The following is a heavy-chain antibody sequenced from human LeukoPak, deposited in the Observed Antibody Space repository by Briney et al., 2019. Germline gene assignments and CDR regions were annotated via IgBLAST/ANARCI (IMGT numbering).Heavy chain of an antibody. J-gene: IGHJ4*02. CDR2: ISYSGST. CDR1: GDSISSFY. CDR3: ARGVVAAPQTFDY. Sequence: SETLSLTCTVSGDSISSFYWSWIRQPPGKGLEWIGYISYSGSTNYNPSLKSRVTISVDTSKNQFSLKLTSVTAADTAVYYCARGVVAAPQTFDYWGQGTLVTVSS. V-gene: IGHV4-59*01. D-gene: IGHD2-15*01.